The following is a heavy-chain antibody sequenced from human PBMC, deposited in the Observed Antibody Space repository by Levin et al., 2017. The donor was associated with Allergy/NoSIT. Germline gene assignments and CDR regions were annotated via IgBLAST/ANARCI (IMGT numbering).Heavy chain of an antibody. CDR3: ARDSPLGDSLSRYDY. CDR1: GFTFSSYW. D-gene: IGHD3-16*01. CDR2: IKQDGSEK. Sequence: GGSLRLSCAASGFTFSSYWMSWVRQAPGKGLEWVANIKQDGSEKYYVDSVKGRFTISRDNAKNSLYLQMNSLRAEDTAVYYCARDSPLGDSLSRYDYWGQGTLVTVSS. V-gene: IGHV3-7*04. J-gene: IGHJ4*02.